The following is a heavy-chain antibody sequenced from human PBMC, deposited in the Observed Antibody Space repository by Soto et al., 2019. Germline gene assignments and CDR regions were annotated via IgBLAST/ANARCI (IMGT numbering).Heavy chain of an antibody. CDR2: INPNSGGT. V-gene: IGHV1-2*04. Sequence: GASVKVSCKAPGYTFTGYYMHWVRQAPGQGLEWMGWINPNSGGTNYAQKFQGWVTMTRDTSISTAYMELSRLRTDDTAVYYCAGGPAQIAVVGRSSNFAAGGHGTRGTVPP. D-gene: IGHD6-19*01. CDR1: GYTFTGYY. CDR3: AGGPAQIAVVGRSSNFAA. J-gene: IGHJ4*01.